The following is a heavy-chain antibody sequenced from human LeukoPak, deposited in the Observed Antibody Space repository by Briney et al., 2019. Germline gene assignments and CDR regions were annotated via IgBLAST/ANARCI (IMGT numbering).Heavy chain of an antibody. CDR2: ISSSGSTI. Sequence: GGSLRLSCAASGFTFSDYYMSWIRQAPGKGLEWVSYISSSGSTIYYADSVKGRFTISRDNAKNSLYLQMNSLRAEDTAVYYCARDRSSSRWPHYYYYYGMDVWGQGTTVTVSS. V-gene: IGHV3-11*01. CDR3: ARDRSSSRWPHYYYYYGMDV. J-gene: IGHJ6*02. CDR1: GFTFSDYY. D-gene: IGHD6-13*01.